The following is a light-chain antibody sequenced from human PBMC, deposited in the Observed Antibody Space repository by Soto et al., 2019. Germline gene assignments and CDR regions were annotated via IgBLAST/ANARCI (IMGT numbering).Light chain of an antibody. V-gene: IGLV1-47*01. J-gene: IGLJ3*02. CDR1: SSNIGSNY. CDR3: AAWDDSLSGWV. Sequence: QSVLTQPPSASGTPGQRVTISCSGSSSNIGSNYVYWYQQFPGTAPKLLIYRNNQRPSGVPDRFSSSKSGTSASLAISGLRSEDEADYHCAAWDDSLSGWVFGGGTKLTVL. CDR2: RNN.